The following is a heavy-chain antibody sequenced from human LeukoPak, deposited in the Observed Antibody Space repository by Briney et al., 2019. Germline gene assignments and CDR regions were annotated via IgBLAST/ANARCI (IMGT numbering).Heavy chain of an antibody. CDR3: ARDRYYYGSGSLDY. CDR2: IYTSGST. CDR1: GGSISSYY. D-gene: IGHD3-10*01. Sequence: SETLSLTCTVSGGSISSYYWSWIRQPAGKGLEWIGRIYTSGSTNYNPSLKSRVTMSVDTSKNQFSLKLSSVTAADTAVYYCARDRYYYGSGSLDYWGQGTPVTVSS. V-gene: IGHV4-4*07. J-gene: IGHJ4*02.